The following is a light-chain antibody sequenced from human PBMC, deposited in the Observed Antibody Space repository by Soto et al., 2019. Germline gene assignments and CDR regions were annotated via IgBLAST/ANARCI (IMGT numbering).Light chain of an antibody. J-gene: IGLJ1*01. CDR2: EVS. Sequence: QSVLTQPTSVSGSPGQSVTISCTGTSSDVGSYNRVSWYQQPPGTAPKLMIYEVSNRPSGVPDRFSGSKSGNTASLTISGLQAEDEADYYCSSYTSSSTYVVGTGTKLTVL. V-gene: IGLV2-18*02. CDR1: SSDVGSYNR. CDR3: SSYTSSSTYV.